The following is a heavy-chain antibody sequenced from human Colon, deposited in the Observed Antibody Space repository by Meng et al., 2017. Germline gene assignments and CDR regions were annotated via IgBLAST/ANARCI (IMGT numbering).Heavy chain of an antibody. J-gene: IGHJ4*02. Sequence: ASVKVSCKASGDTFSGYNIQWVRQAPGQGLEWVGWINAKSGDTNYAKKFQGRVTMTRDTSINTAYMELRRLRSDDTAMYYSARDITGDGLVFIDFWGQGTLVTVSS. CDR2: INAKSGDT. D-gene: IGHD7-27*01. CDR3: ARDITGDGLVFIDF. V-gene: IGHV1-2*02. CDR1: GDTFSGYN.